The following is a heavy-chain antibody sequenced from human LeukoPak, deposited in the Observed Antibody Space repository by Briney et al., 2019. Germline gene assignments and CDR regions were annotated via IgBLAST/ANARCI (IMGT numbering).Heavy chain of an antibody. D-gene: IGHD4-17*01. CDR1: GGSISTGSYF. CDR2: IYTSGTT. CDR3: ARMFDYGDYWFDP. Sequence: PSQTLSLTCTISGGSISTGSYFWTWIRQPAGKGLEWIGHIYTSGTTDYSPSLKSRVTISADTSKNQFSLELTSVTAADTAVYYCARMFDYGDYWFDPWGQGTLVTVSS. V-gene: IGHV4-61*09. J-gene: IGHJ5*02.